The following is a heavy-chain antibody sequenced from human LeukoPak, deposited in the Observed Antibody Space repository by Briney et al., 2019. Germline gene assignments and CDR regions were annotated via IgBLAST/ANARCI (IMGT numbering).Heavy chain of an antibody. J-gene: IGHJ3*02. CDR3: ARHGEDCSGGSCYPNDAFDI. CDR1: GFTFSSYS. CDR2: ISSCSSYI. D-gene: IGHD2-15*01. V-gene: IGHV3-21*01. Sequence: GGCVRLSCAASGFTFSSYSMTWARQAPGKGLEWVSSISSCSSYIYYADSVKGRFTISRDNAKNSLYLQMNSLRAEDTAVYYCARHGEDCSGGSCYPNDAFDIWGQGTMVTVSS.